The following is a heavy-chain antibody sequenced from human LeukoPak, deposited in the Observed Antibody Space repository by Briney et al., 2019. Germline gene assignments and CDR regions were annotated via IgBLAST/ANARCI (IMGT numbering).Heavy chain of an antibody. CDR3: ARDRWYYDSSGYSLLYGMDV. D-gene: IGHD3-22*01. Sequence: SVKVSCKASGGTFSSYAISWVRQAPGQGLEWMGRIIPILGIANYAQKFQGRVTITADKSTSTAYMELSSLRSEDTAVYYCARDRWYYDSSGYSLLYGMDVWGQGTTVTVSS. CDR1: GGTFSSYA. V-gene: IGHV1-69*04. J-gene: IGHJ6*02. CDR2: IIPILGIA.